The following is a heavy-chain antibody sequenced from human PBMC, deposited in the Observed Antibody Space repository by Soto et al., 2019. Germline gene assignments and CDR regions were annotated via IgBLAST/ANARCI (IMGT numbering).Heavy chain of an antibody. CDR2: IIPILGIA. J-gene: IGHJ1*01. CDR1: GGTLSSYT. V-gene: IGHV1-69*02. CDR3: ARNPAGWSKSAEYFQH. Sequence: SVKVSCKASGGTLSSYTVSWVRQAPGQGLEWMGRIIPILGIANYAQKFQGRVTITADKSTSTAYMELSSLRSEDTAVYYCARNPAGWSKSAEYFQHWGQGTLVTVSS. D-gene: IGHD6-19*01.